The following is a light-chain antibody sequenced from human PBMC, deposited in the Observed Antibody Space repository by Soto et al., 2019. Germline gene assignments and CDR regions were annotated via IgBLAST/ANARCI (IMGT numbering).Light chain of an antibody. CDR2: GAS. CDR3: QQFYNWPRT. CDR1: QSVSSN. V-gene: IGKV3-15*01. J-gene: IGKJ1*01. Sequence: EIVMTQSPGTLSVSPGERATLSCRASQSVSSNFAWYQKKPGQAPRLLIYGASTRATGIPARFSGSGSETEFTLTISSLQSEDFAVYYCQQFYNWPRTFGQGTKVEIK.